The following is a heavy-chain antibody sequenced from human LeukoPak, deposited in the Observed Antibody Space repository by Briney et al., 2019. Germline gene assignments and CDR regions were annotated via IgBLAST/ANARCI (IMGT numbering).Heavy chain of an antibody. Sequence: PSETLSLTCTVSGGSISNKYWSWIRQPPGKGLEWIGYIYYSGSTNYNPSLKSRVTILVDTSKNQFSLKLSSVTAADTAVYYCARGHIGPWGQGTLVTVSS. CDR1: GGSISNKY. J-gene: IGHJ5*02. CDR3: ARGHIGP. CDR2: IYYSGST. D-gene: IGHD2-21*01. V-gene: IGHV4-59*01.